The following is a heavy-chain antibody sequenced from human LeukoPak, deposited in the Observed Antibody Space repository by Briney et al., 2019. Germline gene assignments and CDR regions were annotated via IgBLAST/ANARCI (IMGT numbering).Heavy chain of an antibody. V-gene: IGHV4-59*12. Sequence: PGGSLRLSCAASGFTFSSYSMNWIRQPPGKGLEWVGYVSYSGGTNYSPSLKSRVTISVDTSKNQFSLKLSSVTAADTAVYYCARDTTLGSYYYMDVWGKGTTVTISS. CDR3: ARDTTLGSYYYMDV. J-gene: IGHJ6*03. D-gene: IGHD1-14*01. CDR2: VSYSGGT. CDR1: GFTFSSYS.